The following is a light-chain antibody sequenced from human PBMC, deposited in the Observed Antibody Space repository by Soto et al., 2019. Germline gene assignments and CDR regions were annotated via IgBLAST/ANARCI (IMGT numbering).Light chain of an antibody. Sequence: EIVMTQSPATLSVSPGERATLSCRANQSVSSNLAWYLQKPGQAHRLLIYGASSRATGIPARFSGSGSGTEFTLTISSLQSEDFAIYFCQQYNDWPPDRTFGQGTKVEIK. CDR2: GAS. CDR3: QQYNDWPPDRT. CDR1: QSVSSN. V-gene: IGKV3-15*01. J-gene: IGKJ1*01.